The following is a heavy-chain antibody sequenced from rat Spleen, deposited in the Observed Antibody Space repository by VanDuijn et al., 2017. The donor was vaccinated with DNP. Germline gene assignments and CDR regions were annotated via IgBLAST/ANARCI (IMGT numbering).Heavy chain of an antibody. D-gene: IGHD5-1*01. V-gene: IGHV5S10*01. CDR3: ATRGVGARYYWHFDF. CDR1: GFTFSDYN. Sequence: EVQRVESGGGLVQPGGSLKLSCAASGFTFSDYNMAWVRQAPRKGLEWVATIVHDGSRTYYRNSVKGRFTISRDDAKSTLYLQMDSLRSEDSATYYCATRGVGARYYWHFDFWGPGTMVTVSS. J-gene: IGHJ1*01. CDR2: IVHDGSRT.